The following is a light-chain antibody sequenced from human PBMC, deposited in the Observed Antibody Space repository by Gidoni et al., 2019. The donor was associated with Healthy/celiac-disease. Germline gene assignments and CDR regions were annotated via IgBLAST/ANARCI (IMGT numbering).Light chain of an antibody. V-gene: IGLV3-21*04. CDR2: YDS. CDR3: QVWDSSSDQSVV. Sequence: SYVLTQPPPVSVAPGKTARITCGGNNIGSKSVHWYKQKPGQAPVLVIYYDSDRPSGIPERFSGSNSGNTATLTISRVEAGDEADYYCQVWDSSSDQSVVFGGGTKLTVL. CDR1: NIGSKS. J-gene: IGLJ2*01.